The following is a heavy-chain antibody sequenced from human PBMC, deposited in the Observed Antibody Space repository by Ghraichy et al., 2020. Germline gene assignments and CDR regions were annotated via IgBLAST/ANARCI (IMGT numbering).Heavy chain of an antibody. CDR3: ANYDYGDYA. V-gene: IGHV3-30*18. CDR2: ISYDGSNK. D-gene: IGHD4-17*01. Sequence: GESLNISCAASGFTFSSYGMHWVRQAPGKGLEWVAVISYDGSNKYYADSVKGRFTISRDNSKNTLYLQMNSLRAEDTAVYYCANYDYGDYAWGQGTLVTVSS. J-gene: IGHJ5*02. CDR1: GFTFSSYG.